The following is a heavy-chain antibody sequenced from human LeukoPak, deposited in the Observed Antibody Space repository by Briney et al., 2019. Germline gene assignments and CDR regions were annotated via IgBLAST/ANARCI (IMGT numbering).Heavy chain of an antibody. D-gene: IGHD3-3*01. CDR3: ARRGRGDFFFDY. CDR2: IYYSGST. Sequence: SETLSLTCTVSGGSISSHYWSWIRQPPGKGLEWIGYIYYSGSTNYNPSLKSRVTISVDTSKNQFSLKLSSVTAADTAVYYCARRGRGDFFFDYWGQGTLVTVSS. V-gene: IGHV4-59*08. CDR1: GGSISSHY. J-gene: IGHJ4*02.